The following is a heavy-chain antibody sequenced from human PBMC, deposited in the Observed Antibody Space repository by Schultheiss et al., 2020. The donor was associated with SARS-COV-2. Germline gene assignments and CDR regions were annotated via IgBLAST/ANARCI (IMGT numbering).Heavy chain of an antibody. V-gene: IGHV3-23*01. D-gene: IGHD1-14*01. CDR3: AREIGDNQPKYAFDI. Sequence: GGSLRLSCAASGFTFSSYAMSWVRQAPGKGLEWVSAITGSGGATYYADSVKGRFTISRDNSKNTLYLQMNSLRAEDTAVYYCAREIGDNQPKYAFDIWGQGTMVTVSS. CDR1: GFTFSSYA. CDR2: ITGSGGAT. J-gene: IGHJ3*02.